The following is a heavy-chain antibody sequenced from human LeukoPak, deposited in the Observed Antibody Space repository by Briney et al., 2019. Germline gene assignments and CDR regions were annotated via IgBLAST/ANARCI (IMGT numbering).Heavy chain of an antibody. CDR1: GGSISSYY. CDR2: IYYSGST. Sequence: SETLSLTCAVSGGSISSYYWSWIRQPPGKGLEWIGYIYYSGSTNYNPSLKSRVTISVDTSKNQFSLKLSSVTAADTAVYYCAREEDYWGQGTLVTVSS. J-gene: IGHJ4*02. CDR3: AREEDY. V-gene: IGHV4-59*01.